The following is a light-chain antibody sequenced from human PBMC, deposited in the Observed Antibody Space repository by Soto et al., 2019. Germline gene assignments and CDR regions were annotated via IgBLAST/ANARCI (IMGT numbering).Light chain of an antibody. Sequence: DIQMTQSPSTLSASVGDRVTITFRASQTINSWLAWYQQKPGKAPKLLIYKASYLQSWVPSTFSGSGSGTEFTLTISSLQPDDFATYYCQQYKSYSSWTFGQGTKVDIK. CDR1: QTINSW. CDR3: QQYKSYSSWT. J-gene: IGKJ1*01. V-gene: IGKV1-5*03. CDR2: KAS.